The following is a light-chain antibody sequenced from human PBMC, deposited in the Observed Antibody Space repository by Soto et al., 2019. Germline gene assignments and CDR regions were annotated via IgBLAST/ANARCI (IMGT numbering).Light chain of an antibody. CDR3: QQRGNWPS. V-gene: IGKV3-11*01. J-gene: IGKJ4*01. CDR1: QSAGNF. CDR2: DAS. Sequence: VLKESPGILSCSPGETASLSCRASQSAGNFLAWYQQKPGQAPRLLIYDASNRATGIPARFSGSGSGTDFTLTISSLEPEDFALYYCQQRGNWPSFGGGTKVDIK.